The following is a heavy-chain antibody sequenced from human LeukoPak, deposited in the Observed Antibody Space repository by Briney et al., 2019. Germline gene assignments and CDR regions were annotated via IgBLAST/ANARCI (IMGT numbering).Heavy chain of an antibody. J-gene: IGHJ4*02. CDR1: RGSISSSSYY. D-gene: IGHD3-10*01. V-gene: IGHV4-39*01. CDR3: ARPAYGSGSYSGFVY. CDR2: IYYSGSS. Sequence: PSETLSLSCTESRGSISSSSYYWGWIRQPPGKGLEWIGTIYYSGSSYYNPSLKGRVTISEDTSKNQFSLKLSSVTAADTAVYYCARPAYGSGSYSGFVYWGQGTLVTVSS.